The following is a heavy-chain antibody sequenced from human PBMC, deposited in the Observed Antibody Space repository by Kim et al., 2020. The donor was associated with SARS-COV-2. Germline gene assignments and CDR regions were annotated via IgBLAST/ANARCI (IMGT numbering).Heavy chain of an antibody. CDR3: ASHSGDFFFGFDP. D-gene: IGHD4-17*01. J-gene: IGHJ5*02. CDR1: GGSFSGYY. Sequence: SETLSLTCAVYGGSFSGYYWSWIRQLPGKGLEWIAEINHSGRTNYNPYLTSRVTISVDTSTNQSSLKLTSVTAADTAGYYCASHSGDFFFGFDPWGPGTL. V-gene: IGHV4-34*01. CDR2: INHSGRT.